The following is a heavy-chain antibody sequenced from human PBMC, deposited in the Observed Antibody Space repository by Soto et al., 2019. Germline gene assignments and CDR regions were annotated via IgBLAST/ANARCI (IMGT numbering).Heavy chain of an antibody. V-gene: IGHV3-73*01. CDR1: GFTFSGSA. J-gene: IGHJ6*02. CDR2: IRSKANSYAT. CDR3: TRHDSGYCSGGSCYSMSRYYYGMDV. Sequence: GGSLRLSCAASGFTFSGSAMHWVRQASGKGLEWVGRIRSKANSYATAYAASVKGRFTISRDDSKNTAYLQMNSLKTEDTAVYYCTRHDSGYCSGGSCYSMSRYYYGMDVWGQGTTVTVSS. D-gene: IGHD2-15*01.